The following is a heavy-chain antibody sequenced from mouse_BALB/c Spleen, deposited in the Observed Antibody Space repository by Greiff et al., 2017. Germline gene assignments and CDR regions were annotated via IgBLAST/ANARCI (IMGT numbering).Heavy chain of an antibody. V-gene: IGHV1-63*02. D-gene: IGHD1-2*01. CDR1: GYTFTNYW. J-gene: IGHJ4*01. CDR2: IYPGGGYT. Sequence: VQLQQSGAELVRPGTSVKISCKASGYTFTNYWLGWVKQRPGHGLEWIGDIYPGGGYTNYNEKFKGKATLTADTSSSTAYMPLSSLTSEDSAVYFCAREGVLRLDAMDYWGQGTSVTVSS. CDR3: AREGVLRLDAMDY.